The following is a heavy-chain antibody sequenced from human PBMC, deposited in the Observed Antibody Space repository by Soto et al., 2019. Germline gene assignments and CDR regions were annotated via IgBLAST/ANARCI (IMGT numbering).Heavy chain of an antibody. CDR1: GGSFSGYY. Sequence: SETLSLTCAVYGGSFSGYYWSWIRQPPGKGLEWIGEIIHSGSTNYNPSLKIRVTISVDTSKNQFSLKLSSVTAADTAVYYCARVTVVAGKIDYWGQGTLVTVS. J-gene: IGHJ4*02. V-gene: IGHV4-34*12. CDR2: IIHSGST. CDR3: ARVTVVAGKIDY. D-gene: IGHD2-15*01.